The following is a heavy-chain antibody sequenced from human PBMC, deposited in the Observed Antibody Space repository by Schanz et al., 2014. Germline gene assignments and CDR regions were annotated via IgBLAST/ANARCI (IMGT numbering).Heavy chain of an antibody. CDR3: TTAHYSSNYETLDY. CDR1: GFTMRNEW. Sequence: EVQLVESGGGLVKPGGSLRLSCAASGFTMRNEWMSWVRQAPGKGLEWVARIKSRIHGGTTDYAAPVKGRFTISRDDSKHTVYLQMDSLKTEDTALYYCTTAHYSSNYETLDYWGQGTLVTVSP. D-gene: IGHD6-13*01. CDR2: IKSRIHGGTT. J-gene: IGHJ4*02. V-gene: IGHV3-15*01.